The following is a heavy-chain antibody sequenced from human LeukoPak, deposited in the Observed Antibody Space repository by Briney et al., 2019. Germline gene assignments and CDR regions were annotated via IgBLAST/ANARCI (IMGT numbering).Heavy chain of an antibody. Sequence: ASVKVSCKASGYTFTGYYMHWVRQAPGQGLEWMGWINPNSGGTNYAQKFQGRVIMTRDTSTSTVYMELSSLRSEDTAVYYCARGGYDLWSGLSDYWGQGTLVTVSS. CDR1: GYTFTGYY. CDR2: INPNSGGT. D-gene: IGHD3-3*01. J-gene: IGHJ4*02. CDR3: ARGGYDLWSGLSDY. V-gene: IGHV1-2*02.